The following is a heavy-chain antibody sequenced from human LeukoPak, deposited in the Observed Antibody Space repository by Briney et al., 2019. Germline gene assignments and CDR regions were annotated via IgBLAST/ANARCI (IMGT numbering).Heavy chain of an antibody. CDR3: AREVFFETYGYYFDY. D-gene: IGHD3-3*01. V-gene: IGHV6-1*01. CDR2: TYYRSKWYN. J-gene: IGHJ4*02. Sequence: SQTLSLTCAISGDSFSSNSAAWNWIRQSPSRGLEWPGRTYYRSKWYNDYAVSVKSRITINPDTSKNQFSLQLNSVAPEDTAVYYCAREVFFETYGYYFDYWGQGTLVTVSS. CDR1: GDSFSSNSAA.